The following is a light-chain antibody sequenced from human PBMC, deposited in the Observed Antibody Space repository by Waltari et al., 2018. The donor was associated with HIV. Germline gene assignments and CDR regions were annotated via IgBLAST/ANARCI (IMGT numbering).Light chain of an antibody. CDR3: SSYAGSSTLGV. V-gene: IGLV2-23*02. CDR1: GSDIGNYNL. CDR2: EVN. Sequence: QSALTQPASVSESPGQSITISCTGTGSDIGNYNLVSWYQKYPDKAPKLIIYEVNKRPSGVSSGFPGSKSGNMASLTVSGRQAEDEADYYCSSYAGSSTLGVFGGGTQLTVL. J-gene: IGLJ3*02.